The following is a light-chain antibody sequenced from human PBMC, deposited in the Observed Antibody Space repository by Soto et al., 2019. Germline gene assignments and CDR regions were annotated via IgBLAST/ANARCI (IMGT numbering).Light chain of an antibody. J-gene: IGKJ2*01. CDR1: QSIATY. V-gene: IGKV1-39*01. CDR3: QQSTNIPFT. CDR2: AAS. Sequence: DIQMTQSPSSLSASVGDRITITCRASQSIATYVNWYRQKVGKAPDLLIYAASTLESGVPSRFSGSGSGTYFTLTISSLQPEDFATYYCQQSTNIPFTFGQGTQVEIK.